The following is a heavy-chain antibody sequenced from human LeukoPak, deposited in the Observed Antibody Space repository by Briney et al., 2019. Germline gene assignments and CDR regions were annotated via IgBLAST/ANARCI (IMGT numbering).Heavy chain of an antibody. CDR2: INHSGST. Sequence: SETLSLTCAVCGGSFSGYYWSWIRQPPGKGLEWIGEINHSGSTNYNPSLKSRVTISVDTSKNQFSLKLSSVTAADTAVHYCARAVPRYCSSTSCLPPYWGQGTLVTVSS. D-gene: IGHD2-2*01. V-gene: IGHV4-34*01. CDR3: ARAVPRYCSSTSCLPPY. J-gene: IGHJ4*02. CDR1: GGSFSGYY.